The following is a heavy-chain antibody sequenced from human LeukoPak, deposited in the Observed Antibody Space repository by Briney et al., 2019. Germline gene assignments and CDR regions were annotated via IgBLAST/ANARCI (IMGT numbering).Heavy chain of an antibody. CDR1: GFTFSSYG. Sequence: PGRSLRLSCAASGFTFSSYGMHWVRQAPGKGLEWVAVIWYDGSNKYYADSVKGRFTISRDNSKNTLYLQMNSLRAEDTAVYYCARNKYSSSWYLEYFQHWGQGTLVTVSS. V-gene: IGHV3-33*01. CDR3: ARNKYSSSWYLEYFQH. J-gene: IGHJ1*01. D-gene: IGHD6-13*01. CDR2: IWYDGSNK.